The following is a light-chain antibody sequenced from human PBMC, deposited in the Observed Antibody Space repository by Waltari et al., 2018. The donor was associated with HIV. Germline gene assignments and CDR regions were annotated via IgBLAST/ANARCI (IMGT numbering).Light chain of an antibody. CDR1: RSVGSNY. Sequence: ENVLTQSPGTLSLSPGERATLACRASRSVGSNYLTWYQQRPGQAPGLLIYAASTRATAIPDRFSGSGSGTDFTLTISRLEPEDFAVYYCQQYGTSPYTFGQGTKVEI. CDR2: AAS. J-gene: IGKJ2*01. V-gene: IGKV3-20*01. CDR3: QQYGTSPYT.